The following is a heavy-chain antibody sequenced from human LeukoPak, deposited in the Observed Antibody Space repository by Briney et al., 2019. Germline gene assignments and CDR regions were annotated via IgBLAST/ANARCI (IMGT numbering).Heavy chain of an antibody. D-gene: IGHD6-13*01. Sequence: GGSLRLSCAASGFTFSTYAMTWVRQAPGMGLEWVSTISGSGGSTYYAGSVKGRFSISSDNSKNTVFLQMNSLRAEDTALYYCAKYDSSWYEDYWGQGTLVSVSS. J-gene: IGHJ4*02. V-gene: IGHV3-23*01. CDR1: GFTFSTYA. CDR3: AKYDSSWYEDY. CDR2: ISGSGGST.